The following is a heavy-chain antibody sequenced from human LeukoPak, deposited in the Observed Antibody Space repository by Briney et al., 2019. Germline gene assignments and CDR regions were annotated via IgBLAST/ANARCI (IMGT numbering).Heavy chain of an antibody. V-gene: IGHV3-74*01. Sequence: GGSLRLSCAASGFTFSSHWMHWVRQAPGKWLVWVARINRDGSNTSYADSVRGRFTISRDNAKNTLYLQMNSLRVEDTAVYYCVRGGYYYASGSYLPNFDYWGQGTLVTVSS. CDR3: VRGGYYYASGSYLPNFDY. J-gene: IGHJ4*02. D-gene: IGHD3-10*01. CDR1: GFTFSSHW. CDR2: INRDGSNT.